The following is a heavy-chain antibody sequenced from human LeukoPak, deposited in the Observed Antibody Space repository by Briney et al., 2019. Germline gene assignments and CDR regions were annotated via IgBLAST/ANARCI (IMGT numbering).Heavy chain of an antibody. CDR1: GGSFSGYY. D-gene: IGHD6-13*01. Sequence: PSETLSLTCAVYGGSFSGYYMSWVRQAPGKGLEWVSVIYSGGSTYYADSVKGRFTISRDNSKNTLYLQMNSLRAEDTAVYYCASQPSNSSSWHTQFDYWGQGTLVTVSS. J-gene: IGHJ4*02. CDR3: ASQPSNSSSWHTQFDY. CDR2: IYSGGST. V-gene: IGHV3-53*01.